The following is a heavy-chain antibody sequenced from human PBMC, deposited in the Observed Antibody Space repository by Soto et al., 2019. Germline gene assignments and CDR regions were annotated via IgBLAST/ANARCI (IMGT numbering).Heavy chain of an antibody. D-gene: IGHD1-26*01. CDR3: ARHGRGVGARPLDY. Sequence: QVTLKESGPVLVRPTETLTLTCTVSGFSLSNARMGVTWIRQPPGKALEWLAHIFSNDEKSYSTSLKSRLTISKDTSKRQVVLTMTNMDPVDTATYYCARHGRGVGARPLDYWGQGTLVTVSS. J-gene: IGHJ4*02. V-gene: IGHV2-26*01. CDR1: GFSLSNARMG. CDR2: IFSNDEK.